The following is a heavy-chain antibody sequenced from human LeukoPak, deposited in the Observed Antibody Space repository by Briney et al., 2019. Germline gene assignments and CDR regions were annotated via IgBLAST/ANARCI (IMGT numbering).Heavy chain of an antibody. CDR3: PRHKGDDYYDSSGYPDY. CDR1: GFTFSSYS. D-gene: IGHD3-22*01. J-gene: IGHJ4*02. V-gene: IGHV3-7*01. Sequence: TGGSLRLSCAASGFTFSSYSMNWVRQAPGKGLEWVANIKQDGSEKYYVDSVKGRFTISRDNAKNSLYLQMNSLRAEDTAVYYCPRHKGDDYYDSSGYPDYWGQGTLVTVSS. CDR2: IKQDGSEK.